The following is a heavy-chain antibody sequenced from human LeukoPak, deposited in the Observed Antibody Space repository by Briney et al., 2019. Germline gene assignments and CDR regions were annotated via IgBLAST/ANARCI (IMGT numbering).Heavy chain of an antibody. V-gene: IGHV1-69*05. D-gene: IGHD2-2*01. CDR3: ARGKDIVVVPAALPWFDP. CDR2: IIPIFGTA. J-gene: IGHJ5*02. Sequence: GASVNVSCKASGSTFSSDAISWVRQAPGQGLEWMVGIIPIFGTANYAQKSQGRVTITTDESTSTAYIELSSLSSEDTAVYYCARGKDIVVVPAALPWFDPWGQGTLVTVSS. CDR1: GSTFSSDA.